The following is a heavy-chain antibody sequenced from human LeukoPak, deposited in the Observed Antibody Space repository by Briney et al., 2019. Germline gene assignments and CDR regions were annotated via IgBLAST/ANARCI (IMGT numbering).Heavy chain of an antibody. CDR2: ISYDGSNK. Sequence: GGSLRLSCAASGFTFSSYAMHWVRQAPGKGLEWVAVISYDGSNKYYADSVKGRFTISRDNSKNTLYLQMNSLRAEDTAVYYCARDGYSSGWYFSRPFLGPYYFDYWGQGTLVTVSS. D-gene: IGHD6-19*01. J-gene: IGHJ4*02. CDR3: ARDGYSSGWYFSRPFLGPYYFDY. V-gene: IGHV3-30*04. CDR1: GFTFSSYA.